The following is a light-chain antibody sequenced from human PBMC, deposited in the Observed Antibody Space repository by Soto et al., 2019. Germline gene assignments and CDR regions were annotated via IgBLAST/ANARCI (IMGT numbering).Light chain of an antibody. Sequence: IPLTQSPSSLSASVGDRVTITCRASHGVRSYLAWFQQRPGKAPKLLIFGASTLQNGVPARFSGGGFGPEFTLTITSLQPEDFATYYCHQVSNYHRTLGQGTKVESK. J-gene: IGKJ1*01. CDR2: GAS. CDR1: HGVRSY. CDR3: HQVSNYHRT. V-gene: IGKV1-9*01.